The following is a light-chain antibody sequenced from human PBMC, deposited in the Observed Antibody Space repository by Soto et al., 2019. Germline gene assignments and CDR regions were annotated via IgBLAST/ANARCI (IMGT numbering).Light chain of an antibody. J-gene: IGKJ5*01. CDR1: QSISTW. Sequence: DIQMTQSPSTLSASVGDRVTITCRASQSISTWLAWYQQKPGKAPKLLIFDASTLQSGVPSRFSGSGSGTDFTLTISCLQSEDFATYYCQQYYSYPSTFGQGTRLEIK. V-gene: IGKV1-5*01. CDR2: DAS. CDR3: QQYYSYPST.